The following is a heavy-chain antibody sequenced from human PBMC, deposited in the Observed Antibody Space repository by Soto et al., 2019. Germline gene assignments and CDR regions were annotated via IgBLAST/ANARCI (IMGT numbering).Heavy chain of an antibody. J-gene: IGHJ6*02. CDR2: MFYSGLT. CDR1: GYSVTSSDYY. CDR3: APLSVSLSGPYGIHV. D-gene: IGHD2-15*01. V-gene: IGHV4-39*01. Sequence: SETLSLTCSVSGYSVTSSDYYWAWIRQPPGKGLEWIGSMFYSGLTYYNPSLKSRVTLSVDTSKNQFSVRLNSVTAADTAVYYCAPLSVSLSGPYGIHVWRQGTTVTVSS.